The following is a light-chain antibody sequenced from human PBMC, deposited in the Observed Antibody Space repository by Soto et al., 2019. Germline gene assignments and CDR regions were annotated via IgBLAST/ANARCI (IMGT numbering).Light chain of an antibody. V-gene: IGKV3-20*01. CDR3: QQYGSSPLT. CDR2: GAS. J-gene: IGKJ1*01. CDR1: QSVSSSD. Sequence: EIVLTQSPGTLSLSPGERATLSCRASQSVSSSDLAWYQQKPGQAPRLLIYGASSRATGIPDRFSGSGSGTDFTLTISRLEPEDFAVYYCQQYGSSPLTFGQGTKVKIK.